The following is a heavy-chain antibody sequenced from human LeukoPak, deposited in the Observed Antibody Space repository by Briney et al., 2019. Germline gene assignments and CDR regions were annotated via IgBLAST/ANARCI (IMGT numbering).Heavy chain of an antibody. Sequence: ASVKVSCKASGHTFTSFGFSWVRKAPVQGLEWMEWISAANGNTNYALDFRGRVTMTTDTSASTAYMELRSLRSDDTAMYYCARDLRAAGHLLPGDYWGQGTLVTVSS. V-gene: IGHV1-18*01. D-gene: IGHD6-13*01. CDR1: GHTFTSFG. J-gene: IGHJ4*02. CDR2: ISAANGNT. CDR3: ARDLRAAGHLLPGDY.